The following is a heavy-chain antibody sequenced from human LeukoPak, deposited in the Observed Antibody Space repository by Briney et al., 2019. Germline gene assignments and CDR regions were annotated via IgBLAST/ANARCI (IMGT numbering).Heavy chain of an antibody. Sequence: PSETLSLTCTVSGGSISSYYWSWIRQPPGKGLEWIGYIYYSGSTNYNPSLKSRVTISVDTSKNQFSLKLSSVTAADTAVYYCARGRDSYYYDSTYYFDYWGQGTLVTVSS. J-gene: IGHJ4*02. V-gene: IGHV4-59*01. CDR2: IYYSGST. CDR3: ARGRDSYYYDSTYYFDY. CDR1: GGSISSYY. D-gene: IGHD3-22*01.